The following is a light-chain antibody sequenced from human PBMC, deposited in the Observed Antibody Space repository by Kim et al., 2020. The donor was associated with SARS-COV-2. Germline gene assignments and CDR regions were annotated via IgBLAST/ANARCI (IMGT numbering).Light chain of an antibody. Sequence: GQSITVSCTGTSSVVGGYNFVSCYQRHPGKAPKLLFYVVSKRPSGVSNRFSGSKSGNTASLTISGIQAEDEADYYCCSYAADSTYVFGTGSKVTVL. CDR2: VVS. J-gene: IGLJ1*01. V-gene: IGLV2-23*02. CDR1: SSVVGGYNF. CDR3: CSYAADSTYV.